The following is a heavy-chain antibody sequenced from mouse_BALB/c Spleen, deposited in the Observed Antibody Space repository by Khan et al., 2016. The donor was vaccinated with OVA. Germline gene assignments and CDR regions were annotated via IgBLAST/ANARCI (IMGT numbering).Heavy chain of an antibody. Sequence: QVQLKQSGPGLVAPSQSLFITCTVPGFLLTSDGVSWVRQPPGKGLEWLGVIWGDGSTNYHSALRPRLSIRKDNSKSQVFLKLNSLQSDDTATYYCAKLRVFYFDFWGQGTTLTVSS. V-gene: IGHV2-3*01. J-gene: IGHJ2*01. CDR3: AKLRVFYFDF. CDR2: IWGDGST. CDR1: GFLLTSDG.